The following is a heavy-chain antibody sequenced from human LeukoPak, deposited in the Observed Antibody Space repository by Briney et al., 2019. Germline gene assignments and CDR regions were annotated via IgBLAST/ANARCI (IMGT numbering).Heavy chain of an antibody. Sequence: GGSLRLSCAASGFTFSRYNMNWVRQAPGKGLEWVSSITSSSIYIYYADSMKGRFTISRDNAKNSLYLQMNSLRAEDTALYYCARDHSSASYTYYYYYMDVWGKGTTVTVSS. J-gene: IGHJ6*03. D-gene: IGHD1-26*01. V-gene: IGHV3-21*04. CDR2: ITSSSIYI. CDR3: ARDHSSASYTYYYYYMDV. CDR1: GFTFSRYN.